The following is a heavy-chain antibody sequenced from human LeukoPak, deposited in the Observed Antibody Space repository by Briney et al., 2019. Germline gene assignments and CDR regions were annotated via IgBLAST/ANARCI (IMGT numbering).Heavy chain of an antibody. V-gene: IGHV3-23*01. CDR2: ISYSGGST. J-gene: IGHJ4*02. Sequence: GGSLRLSCAASGFTFSSYAMSWVRQAPGKGLEWVSTISYSGGSTYYADSVKGRFTISRDNSKNTLYLQMNSLRAEDTAVYYCAREALAVAGNYGYFDYWGQGTLVTVSS. D-gene: IGHD6-19*01. CDR3: AREALAVAGNYGYFDY. CDR1: GFTFSSYA.